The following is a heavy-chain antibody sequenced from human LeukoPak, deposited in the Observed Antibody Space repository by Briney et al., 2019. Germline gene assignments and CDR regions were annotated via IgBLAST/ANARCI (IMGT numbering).Heavy chain of an antibody. CDR3: ARSSSIAARRYYYYYMDV. D-gene: IGHD6-6*01. CDR2: INHSGST. V-gene: IGHV4-34*01. J-gene: IGHJ6*03. Sequence: PSETLSLTCAVYGGSFSGYYWSWIRQPPGKGLEWIGEINHSGSTNYNPSLKSRVTISVDTSKNQFPLKLSSVTAADTAVYYCARSSSIAARRYYYYYMDVWGKGTTVTVSS. CDR1: GGSFSGYY.